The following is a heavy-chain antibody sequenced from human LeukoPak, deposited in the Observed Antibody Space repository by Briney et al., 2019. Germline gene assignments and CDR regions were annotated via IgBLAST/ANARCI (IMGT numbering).Heavy chain of an antibody. CDR1: GGSFSGYY. J-gene: IGHJ4*02. CDR2: INHSGST. Sequence: PSETLSLTCAVHGGSFSGYYWSWIRQPPGKGLEWIGEINHSGSTNYNPSLKSRVTISVDTSKNQFSLKLSSVTAADTAVYYCARGSEQEGDYFDYWGQGTLVTVSS. D-gene: IGHD1/OR15-1a*01. V-gene: IGHV4-34*01. CDR3: ARGSEQEGDYFDY.